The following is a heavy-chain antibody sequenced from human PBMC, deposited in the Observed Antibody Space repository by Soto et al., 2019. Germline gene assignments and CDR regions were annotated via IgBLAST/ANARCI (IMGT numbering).Heavy chain of an antibody. Sequence: EVQLVESGGGLVQPGGSLRLSCVASGIPVSSNYMTWVRQAPGKGLEWVSVLHSGGDTYYAHSVKGRFTISRHDSTTALVLQMNSLTAEDTAVYYCARDGPSYVASRMDVWGQGATVSVSS. CDR1: GIPVSSNY. D-gene: IGHD3-16*01. J-gene: IGHJ6*02. CDR3: ARDGPSYVASRMDV. V-gene: IGHV3-53*04. CDR2: LHSGGDT.